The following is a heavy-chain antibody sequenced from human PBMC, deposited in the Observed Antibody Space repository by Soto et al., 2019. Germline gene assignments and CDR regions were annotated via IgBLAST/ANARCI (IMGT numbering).Heavy chain of an antibody. CDR2: IYHSGST. CDR3: ARSRFLEWLLASDYFDY. V-gene: IGHV4-30-2*01. J-gene: IGHJ4*02. CDR1: GGSISSGGYS. D-gene: IGHD3-3*01. Sequence: SETLSLTCAVSGGSISSGGYSWSWIRQPPGKGLEWIGYIYHSGSTYYNPSLKSRVTISVDRSKNQFSLKLSSVTAADTAVYYCARSRFLEWLLASDYFDYWGQGTLVTVSS.